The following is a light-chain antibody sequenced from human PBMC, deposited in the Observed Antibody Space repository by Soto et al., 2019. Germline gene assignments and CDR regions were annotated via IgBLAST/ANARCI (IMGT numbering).Light chain of an antibody. CDR2: TAS. CDR1: QGINSY. Sequence: DIQLTQSPSFLSASVGDRVTITCRASQGINSYLAWYQQKVGKAPKLLIHTASTLQSGVPSRFSGSGSGTEFPLTISSLQPEDVATYYCQHRHSYPVTFGGGTKVDIK. V-gene: IGKV1-9*01. CDR3: QHRHSYPVT. J-gene: IGKJ4*01.